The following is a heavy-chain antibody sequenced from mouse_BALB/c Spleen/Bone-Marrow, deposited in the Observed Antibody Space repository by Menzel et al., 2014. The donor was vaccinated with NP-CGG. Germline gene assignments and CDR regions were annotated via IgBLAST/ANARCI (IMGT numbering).Heavy chain of an antibody. J-gene: IGHJ3*01. Sequence: QVQLQQSGAELAKPGASVKMSCKASGYTFTSYWMHWVKQRPGQGLEWIGYINPSTGYTEYNQKFKDKATLTADKSSSAAYMQRSSLTSEGSAVYYCGGGKGEGYVWFAYWGEGTLVTVSA. V-gene: IGHV1-7*01. CDR1: GYTFTSYW. CDR3: GGGKGEGYVWFAY. D-gene: IGHD3-1*01. CDR2: INPSTGYT.